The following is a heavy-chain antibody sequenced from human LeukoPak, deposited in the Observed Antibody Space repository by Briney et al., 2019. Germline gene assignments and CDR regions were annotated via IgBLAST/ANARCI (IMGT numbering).Heavy chain of an antibody. D-gene: IGHD3-3*01. CDR2: IYTSGST. Sequence: PSQTLSPTCTVSGGSISSGSYYWSWIRQPAGKGLEWFGRIYTSGSTNYNPSLKSRVTISVDTSKNQFSLKLSSVTAADTAVYYCARWAYFGVDYHFDYWGQGTLVTVSS. CDR1: GGSISSGSYY. J-gene: IGHJ4*02. V-gene: IGHV4-61*02. CDR3: ARWAYFGVDYHFDY.